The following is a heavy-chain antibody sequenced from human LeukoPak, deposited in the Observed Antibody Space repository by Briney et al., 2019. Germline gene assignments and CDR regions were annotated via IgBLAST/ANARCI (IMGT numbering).Heavy chain of an antibody. CDR1: GY. V-gene: IGHV4-38-2*01. Sequence: PSETLSLTCAVSGYWGWIRQPPGKGLEWIGSIYHGGSTYYNPSLKSRVTILVDTSKNQFSLHLSSVTAADTAIYYCARVIAAGVDFDYWGQGTLVTVSS. CDR3: ARVIAAGVDFDY. J-gene: IGHJ4*02. D-gene: IGHD6-13*01. CDR2: IYHGGST.